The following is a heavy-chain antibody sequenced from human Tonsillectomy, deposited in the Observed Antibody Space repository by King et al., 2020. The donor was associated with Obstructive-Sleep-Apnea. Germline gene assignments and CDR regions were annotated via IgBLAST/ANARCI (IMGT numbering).Heavy chain of an antibody. CDR2: ISYDGRNT. Sequence: VQLVESGGGVVQPGRSLRLSCAASGFTFRSYGMHWVRQAPGKGLEWVAVISYDGRNTYYADSVKGRFTISRDNSKNTLYLQMNSLRAEDTAVYYCAKDPNGSKWISASYFDYWGQGTLVTVSS. D-gene: IGHD5-12*01. V-gene: IGHV3-30*18. CDR1: GFTFRSYG. CDR3: AKDPNGSKWISASYFDY. J-gene: IGHJ4*02.